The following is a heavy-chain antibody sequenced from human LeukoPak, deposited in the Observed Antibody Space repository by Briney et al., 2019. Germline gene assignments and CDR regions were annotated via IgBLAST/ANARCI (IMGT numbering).Heavy chain of an antibody. CDR1: GVIFSNYW. Sequence: GGSLRLSCAASGVIFSNYWMHWVRQAPGKGLEWVAVISYDGSNKYYADSVKGRFTISRDNSKNTLYLQMNSLRAEDTAVYYCAVQGVVSSDYWGQGTLVTVSS. CDR2: ISYDGSNK. D-gene: IGHD3-10*01. J-gene: IGHJ4*02. CDR3: AVQGVVSSDY. V-gene: IGHV3-30-3*01.